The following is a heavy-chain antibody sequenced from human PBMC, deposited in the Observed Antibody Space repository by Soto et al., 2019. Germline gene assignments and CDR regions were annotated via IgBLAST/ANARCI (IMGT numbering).Heavy chain of an antibody. CDR3: ARGKYCSSTSCYSYYYYGMDV. D-gene: IGHD2-2*01. Sequence: ASVKVSCKASGYTFTSYGISWVRQAPGQGLEWMGWISAYNGNTNYAQKLQGRVTMTTDTSTSTAYMELRSLRSDDTAVYYCARGKYCSSTSCYSYYYYGMDVWVQGTTVTVS. V-gene: IGHV1-18*04. J-gene: IGHJ6*02. CDR1: GYTFTSYG. CDR2: ISAYNGNT.